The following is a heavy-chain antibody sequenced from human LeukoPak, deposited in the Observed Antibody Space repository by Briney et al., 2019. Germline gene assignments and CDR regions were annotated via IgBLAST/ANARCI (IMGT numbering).Heavy chain of an antibody. CDR1: GGSISSYY. D-gene: IGHD5-18*01. CDR2: IYYSGST. Sequence: PSETLSLTCTVSGGSISSYYWSWIRQPPGKGLEWIGHIYYSGSTNYNPSLKSRVTISVDTSKNQFSLKLSSVTAADTAVYYCARARQPYYYYGMDVWGQGTTVTVSS. V-gene: IGHV4-59*01. J-gene: IGHJ6*02. CDR3: ARARQPYYYYGMDV.